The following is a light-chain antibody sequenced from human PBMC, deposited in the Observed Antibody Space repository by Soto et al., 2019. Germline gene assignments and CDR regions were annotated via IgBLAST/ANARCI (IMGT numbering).Light chain of an antibody. J-gene: IGKJ5*01. CDR2: DAS. CDR3: HSRA. V-gene: IGKV1-5*01. Sequence: DIQLTQTPSTLSASVRDEVTITCRASQTISRWLAWYQQKPGRAPKLLIYDASTLESGVPSRFSGSGYETEFTLTISRLQPDDFATYFCHSRAFGQGTRLEIK. CDR1: QTISRW.